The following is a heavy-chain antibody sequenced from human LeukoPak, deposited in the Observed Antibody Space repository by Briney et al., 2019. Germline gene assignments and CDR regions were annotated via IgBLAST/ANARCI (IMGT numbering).Heavy chain of an antibody. CDR1: GGSISSYY. CDR3: ARESSSWYYFDY. CDR2: IYYSGST. D-gene: IGHD6-13*01. Sequence: SETLSLTCTVSGGSISSYYWSWIRQPPGKGLEWIGYIYYSGSTNYNPSLKSRVTISVDTSKNQFSLKLSSVTAADTAVYYCARESSSWYYFDYWGQGTLVTVSS. V-gene: IGHV4-59*01. J-gene: IGHJ4*02.